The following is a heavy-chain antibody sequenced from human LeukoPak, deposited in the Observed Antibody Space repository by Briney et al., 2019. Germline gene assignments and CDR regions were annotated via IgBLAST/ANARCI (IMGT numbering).Heavy chain of an antibody. J-gene: IGHJ4*02. D-gene: IGHD3-22*01. CDR3: AKSYYDSTGYRGDFDY. CDR1: GFTFSSYA. V-gene: IGHV3-30*04. CDR2: ISHDGSNK. Sequence: PGGSLRLSCAASGFTFSSYAMHWVRQAPGKGLEWVAVISHDGSNKYYADSVKGRFTISRDNSKNTLCLQMNSLRAEDTAVYYCAKSYYDSTGYRGDFDYWGRGTLVTVSS.